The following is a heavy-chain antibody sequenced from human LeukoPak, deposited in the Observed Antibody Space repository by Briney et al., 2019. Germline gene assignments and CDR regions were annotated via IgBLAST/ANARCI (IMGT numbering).Heavy chain of an antibody. CDR2: IIHILGIA. D-gene: IGHD2-2*01. V-gene: IGHV1-69*02. CDR1: GYTFTGYY. J-gene: IGHJ4*02. Sequence: SVKVSCKASGYTFTGYYMHWVRQAPGQGLEWMGRIIHILGIANYAQKFQGRVTITADKSTSTAYMELSSLRSEDTAVYYCARNTMGSVVVTAAIGTFDYWGQGTLVTVSS. CDR3: ARNTMGSVVVTAAIGTFDY.